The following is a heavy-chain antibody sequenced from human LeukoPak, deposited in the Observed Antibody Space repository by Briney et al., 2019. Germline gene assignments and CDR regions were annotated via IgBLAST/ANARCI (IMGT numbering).Heavy chain of an antibody. V-gene: IGHV3-48*01. CDR2: ISSSSSTI. CDR3: ASGIVRYFDWSYFDY. CDR1: GFTFSSYS. J-gene: IGHJ4*02. D-gene: IGHD3-9*01. Sequence: PGGSLRLSCAASGFTFSSYSMNWVRQAPGKGLEWVSYISSSSSTIYYADSVKGRFTISRDNSKNTLYLQMNSLRAEDTAIYYCASGIVRYFDWSYFDYWGQGTLVTVSS.